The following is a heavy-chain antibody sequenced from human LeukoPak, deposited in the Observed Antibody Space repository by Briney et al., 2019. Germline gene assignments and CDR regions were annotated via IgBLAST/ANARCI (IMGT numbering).Heavy chain of an antibody. D-gene: IGHD6-13*01. CDR1: GFTFSSYG. CDR3: ARGHAAGYSMDV. Sequence: GGSLRLSCAASGFTFSSYGMHWVRQAPGKGLEWVAVISYDGSNKYYADSVKGRFTISRDNSKNTLYLQMNSLRAEDTAVYYCARGHAAGYSMDVWGQGTTVTVSS. V-gene: IGHV3-30*03. J-gene: IGHJ6*02. CDR2: ISYDGSNK.